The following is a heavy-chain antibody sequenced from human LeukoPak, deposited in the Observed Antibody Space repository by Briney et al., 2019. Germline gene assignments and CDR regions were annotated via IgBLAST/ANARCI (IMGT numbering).Heavy chain of an antibody. Sequence: GGSLRLSCAASGFTFSSYEMNWVRQAPGKGLECVALIWSDAGNQYYADSVKGRFTISRDNSKNTLFLQMSSLRAEDTAFYYCARHSPFDYWGQGTLVTVSS. CDR1: GFTFSSYE. V-gene: IGHV3-33*08. J-gene: IGHJ4*02. D-gene: IGHD2-15*01. CDR3: ARHSPFDY. CDR2: IWSDAGNQ.